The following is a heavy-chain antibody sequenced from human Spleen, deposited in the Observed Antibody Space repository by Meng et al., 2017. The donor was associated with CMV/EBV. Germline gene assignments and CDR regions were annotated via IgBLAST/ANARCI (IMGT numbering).Heavy chain of an antibody. CDR1: GYTLTDYH. D-gene: IGHD7-27*01. Sequence: ALVKVSCKASGYTLTDYHMHWVRQAPGQGLEWMGWIHPHRGDTNYAQQFQGRVTLTRDTSINTGYMELTRLTSDDTAVYYCARDNNWGPDYWGQGTLVTSPQ. CDR2: IHPHRGDT. CDR3: ARDNNWGPDY. V-gene: IGHV1-2*02. J-gene: IGHJ4*02.